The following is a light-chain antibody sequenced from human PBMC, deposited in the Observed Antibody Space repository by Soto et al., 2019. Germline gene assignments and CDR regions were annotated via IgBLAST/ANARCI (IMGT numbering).Light chain of an antibody. CDR2: GAS. V-gene: IGKV3-15*01. CDR1: QSISNN. J-gene: IGKJ1*01. CDR3: QYYNNWPPGGT. Sequence: EIVMTQSPATLSVSPGERATLSCRASQSISNNLAWYQQKPGQAPRLLFYGASMRATGVPARFSGSESGTEFTLTISSLQSEDFAVYYCQYYNNWPPGGTFGQGTKVDI.